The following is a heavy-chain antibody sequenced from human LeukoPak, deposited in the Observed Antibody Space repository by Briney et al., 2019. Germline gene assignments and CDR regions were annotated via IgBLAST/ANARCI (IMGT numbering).Heavy chain of an antibody. D-gene: IGHD3-10*01. V-gene: IGHV3-48*01. J-gene: IGHJ6*02. CDR3: AKAIQGRTWYYYYGMDV. CDR1: GFTFSRYS. CDR2: ISGSSDTI. Sequence: GGSLRLSCAASGFTFSRYSMNWVRQAPGKGLEWLSYISGSSDTIDYADSVKGRFTISRDNAKNSLYLQMNSLRAEDTTLYYCAKAIQGRTWYYYYGMDVWGQGTTVTVSS.